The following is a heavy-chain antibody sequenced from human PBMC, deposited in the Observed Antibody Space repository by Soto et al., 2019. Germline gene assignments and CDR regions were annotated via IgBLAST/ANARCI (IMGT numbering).Heavy chain of an antibody. CDR1: GFTFSTYA. V-gene: IGHV3-30-3*01. CDR2: ISYDGIKK. J-gene: IGHJ4*02. CDR3: AKDGWDGDYPGYFDY. D-gene: IGHD4-17*01. Sequence: QVQLVESGGGVVQPGRSLRLSCAASGFTFSTYAFHWVRQAPGKGLEWVAVISYDGIKKYYADSVKGRFTISRDNSKNTLYLPMNSLRADDSAMYYCAKDGWDGDYPGYFDYWGQGTLVTVSS.